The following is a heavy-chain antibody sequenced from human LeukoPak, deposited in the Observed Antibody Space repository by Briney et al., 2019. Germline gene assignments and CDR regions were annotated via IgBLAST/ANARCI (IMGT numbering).Heavy chain of an antibody. J-gene: IGHJ4*02. D-gene: IGHD3-3*01. V-gene: IGHV4-61*01. CDR3: ARTYYDFWSGYPTGRFDY. Sequence: SETLSLTCTVSGASVSSASYWTWIRQPPGKGVEWIAHIYNGVNTNYNPSLRSRVTISVDTSKNQFSLKLSSVTAADTAVYYCARTYYDFWSGYPTGRFDYWGRGTLVTVSS. CDR2: IYNGVNT. CDR1: GASVSSASY.